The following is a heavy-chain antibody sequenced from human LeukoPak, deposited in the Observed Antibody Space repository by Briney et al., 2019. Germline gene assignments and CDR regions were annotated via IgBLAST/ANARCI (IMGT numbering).Heavy chain of an antibody. CDR1: GGSISSYY. D-gene: IGHD3-9*01. V-gene: IGHV4-4*07. CDR2: IYTSGST. J-gene: IGHJ4*02. CDR3: ARPREDDILTEEYYFDY. Sequence: SETLSLTCTVSGGSISSYYWSWIRQPAGKGLEWIGRIYTSGSTNYNPSLKSRVAMSVDTSKNQFSLKLSSVTAADTAVYYCARPREDDILTEEYYFDYWGQGTLVTVSS.